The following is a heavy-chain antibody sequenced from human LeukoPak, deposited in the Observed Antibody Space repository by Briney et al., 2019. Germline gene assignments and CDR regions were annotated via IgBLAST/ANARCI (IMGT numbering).Heavy chain of an antibody. CDR3: ARARGLTS. Sequence: GGSLRLSCAASGFTFSSYAMHWVRQAPGKGLEWVAVISYDGSNKYHTDSVKGRFTISRDNSKNTLYLQMNSLRAEDTAVYYCARARGLTSWGQGTLVTVSS. D-gene: IGHD2/OR15-2a*01. V-gene: IGHV3-30*04. J-gene: IGHJ5*02. CDR2: ISYDGSNK. CDR1: GFTFSSYA.